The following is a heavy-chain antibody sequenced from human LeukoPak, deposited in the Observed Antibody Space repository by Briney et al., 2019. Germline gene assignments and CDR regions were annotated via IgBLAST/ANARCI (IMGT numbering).Heavy chain of an antibody. CDR3: ARGARIVGATGYFDY. Sequence: SVKVSCKASGGTFSSYAISWVRQAPGQGLEWMGRIIPILGIANYAQKFQDRVTITADKSTSTAYMELSSLRSEDTAVYYCARGARIVGATGYFDYWGQGTLVTVSS. D-gene: IGHD1-26*01. J-gene: IGHJ4*02. CDR2: IIPILGIA. V-gene: IGHV1-69*04. CDR1: GGTFSSYA.